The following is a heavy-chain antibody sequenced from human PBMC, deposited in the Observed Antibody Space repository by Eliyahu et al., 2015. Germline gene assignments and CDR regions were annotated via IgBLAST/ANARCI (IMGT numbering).Heavy chain of an antibody. D-gene: IGHD3-10*01. Sequence: QVQLVESGGGVVQPGRSLXLSCAASGFPFSNYGIHXVRQGPGKGVEGVAVIWYDGSNKYYADSVKGRFTISRDNSKNTLYLQMNSLRAEDTAVYYCARDRVPRAGFEAFDIWGQGTMVTVSS. CDR3: ARDRVPRAGFEAFDI. J-gene: IGHJ3*02. CDR2: IWYDGSNK. V-gene: IGHV3-33*01. CDR1: GFPFSNYG.